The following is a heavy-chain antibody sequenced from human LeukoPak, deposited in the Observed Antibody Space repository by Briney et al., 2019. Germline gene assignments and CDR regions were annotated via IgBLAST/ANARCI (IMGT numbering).Heavy chain of an antibody. Sequence: PSETLSLTCTVSGDSIRSFFWSWIRQSPGKGLEWIGFFYYAGSTNYNPSLKSRVAISVDTSKNQLSLNLSSVTAADTALYYCARLRSAGHGYFEDWGQGALVTVSS. CDR1: GDSIRSFF. D-gene: IGHD3-10*01. CDR3: ARLRSAGHGYFED. CDR2: FYYAGST. V-gene: IGHV4-59*01. J-gene: IGHJ4*02.